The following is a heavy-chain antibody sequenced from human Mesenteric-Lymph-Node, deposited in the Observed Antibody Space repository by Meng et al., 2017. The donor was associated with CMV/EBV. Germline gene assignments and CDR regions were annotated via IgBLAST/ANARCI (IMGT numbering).Heavy chain of an antibody. CDR1: GGSFIGYY. CDR2: ITFSGST. V-gene: IGHV4-34*01. Sequence: WVTGRLKTPGPALCACSGFGGSFIGYYWIWILQPAEKGREGIGEITFSGSTTYNPSFTSRNIISVDTYTNKISLYMRSVTAADTAVYYFSGGSSYDILTGYFDYWGQGALVTVSS. J-gene: IGHJ4*02. CDR3: SGGSSYDILTGYFDY. D-gene: IGHD3-9*01.